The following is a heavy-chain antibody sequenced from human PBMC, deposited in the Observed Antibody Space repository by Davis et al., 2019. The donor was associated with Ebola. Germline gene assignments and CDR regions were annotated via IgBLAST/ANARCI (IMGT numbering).Heavy chain of an antibody. D-gene: IGHD1-26*01. Sequence: PGGSLRLSCAASGFPFRNAWMSWVRQAPGKGLEWVGRIKSNSDSGTTDYAEPVKGRFTISRDDSDTTLFLQMKSLKTEDTAVYYCTTTPWDLTDYWGQGTLVTVSS. CDR2: IKSNSDSGTT. CDR3: TTTPWDLTDY. J-gene: IGHJ4*02. V-gene: IGHV3-15*01. CDR1: GFPFRNAW.